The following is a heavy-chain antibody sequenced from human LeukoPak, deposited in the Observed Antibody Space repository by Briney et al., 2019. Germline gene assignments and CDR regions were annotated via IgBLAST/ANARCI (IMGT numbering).Heavy chain of an antibody. CDR1: GFTFSSYG. V-gene: IGHV3-33*01. J-gene: IGHJ3*02. Sequence: HPGGSLRLSCAASGFTFSSYGMHWVRQAPGKGLEWVAVIWYDGSNKYYADSVKGRFTISRDNSKNTLYLQMNSLRAEDTAVYYCARGRWLRFIDAFDIWGQGTMVTVSS. CDR2: IWYDGSNK. D-gene: IGHD5-12*01. CDR3: ARGRWLRFIDAFDI.